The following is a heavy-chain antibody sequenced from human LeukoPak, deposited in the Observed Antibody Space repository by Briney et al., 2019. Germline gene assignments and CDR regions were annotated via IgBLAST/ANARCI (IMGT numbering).Heavy chain of an antibody. J-gene: IGHJ4*02. CDR3: AKDFGYCGGDCAIHFDHY. Sequence: GGSLRLSCAASGFTFSSYAMSWVRQAPGKGLEWVSAISGSGGSTYYADSVKGRVTISRDNSKNTLYLQMNSLRAEDTAVYYCAKDFGYCGGDCAIHFDHYWGQGTLVTVSS. V-gene: IGHV3-23*01. CDR1: GFTFSSYA. D-gene: IGHD2-21*02. CDR2: ISGSGGST.